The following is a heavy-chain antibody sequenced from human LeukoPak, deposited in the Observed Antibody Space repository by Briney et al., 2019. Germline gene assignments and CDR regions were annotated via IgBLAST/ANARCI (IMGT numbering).Heavy chain of an antibody. CDR2: IYTSGST. CDR3: ARAPEFSSGWLLDC. Sequence: SETLSLTCTVSGGSISSYYWSWIRQPAGKGLEWIGRIYTSGSTNYNPSLKSRVTMSVDTSKNQFSLKVNSVTAADAGVYYCARAPEFSSGWLLDCWGQGSLVTVSS. V-gene: IGHV4-4*07. J-gene: IGHJ4*02. CDR1: GGSISSYY. D-gene: IGHD6-19*01.